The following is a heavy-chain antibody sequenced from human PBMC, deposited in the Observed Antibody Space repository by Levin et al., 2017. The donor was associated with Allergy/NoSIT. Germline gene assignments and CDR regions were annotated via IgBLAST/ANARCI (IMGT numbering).Heavy chain of an antibody. CDR2: IIPIFGTA. V-gene: IGHV1-69*01. CDR3: ARRPGYSYGSGWFDP. Sequence: GGSLRLSCKASGGTFSSYAISWVRQAPGQGLEWMGGIIPIFGTANYAQKFQGRVTITADESTSTAYMELSSLRSEDTAVYYCARRPGYSYGSGWFDPWGQGTLVTVSS. D-gene: IGHD5-18*01. J-gene: IGHJ5*02. CDR1: GGTFSSYA.